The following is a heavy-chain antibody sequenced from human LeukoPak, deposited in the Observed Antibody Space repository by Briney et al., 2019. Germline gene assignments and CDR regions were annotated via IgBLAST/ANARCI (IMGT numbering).Heavy chain of an antibody. CDR3: AKARFGGNSPAIYTLDV. V-gene: IGHV3-23*01. D-gene: IGHD4-23*01. Sequence: GGSLRLSCAASGFTFSNSAMNWVRQAPGMGLAWVSAVSGSGGTTYYADSVKGRFTISRDNSKNTLYLQLTRLRAEDTAVYYCAKARFGGNSPAIYTLDVWGQGTTVTVSS. J-gene: IGHJ6*02. CDR1: GFTFSNSA. CDR2: VSGSGGTT.